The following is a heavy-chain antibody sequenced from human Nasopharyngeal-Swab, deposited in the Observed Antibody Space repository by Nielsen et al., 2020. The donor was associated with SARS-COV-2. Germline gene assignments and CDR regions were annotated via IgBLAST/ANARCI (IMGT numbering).Heavy chain of an antibody. V-gene: IGHV4-59*01. CDR2: IYYSGST. CDR3: ARGGAFFDY. CDR1: GGSISSYY. J-gene: IGHJ4*02. D-gene: IGHD1-26*01. Sequence: SETLSLTCTVSGGSISSYYWSWIRQPSGEGLEWIGYIYYSGSTNYNPSLKSRVTISVDTSKNQFSLKLSSVTAADTAVYYCARGGAFFDYWGQGTLVTVSS.